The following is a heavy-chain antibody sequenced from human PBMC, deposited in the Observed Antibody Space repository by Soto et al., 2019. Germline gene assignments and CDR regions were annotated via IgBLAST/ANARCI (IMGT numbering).Heavy chain of an antibody. J-gene: IGHJ6*03. V-gene: IGHV3-64*01. Sequence: EAQLVESGGGLVQPGGSLRLSCAASGFTFSNYEMHWVRQAPGKGLEYVSGISNNGALTDYAKSVKGRFTISRDNSENTLDLQMGSLRAEAMAIYYCARRAYRTRWPNVYIDFWGKGTTVTVSS. CDR3: ARRAYRTRWPNVYIDF. CDR2: ISNNGALT. CDR1: GFTFSNYE. D-gene: IGHD2-21*01.